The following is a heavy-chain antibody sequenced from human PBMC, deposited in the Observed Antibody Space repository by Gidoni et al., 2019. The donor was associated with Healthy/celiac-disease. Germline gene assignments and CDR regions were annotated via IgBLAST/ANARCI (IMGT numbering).Heavy chain of an antibody. CDR2: ISSSSSYT. D-gene: IGHD4-17*01. CDR3: ARGGYGGNSDDWFDP. J-gene: IGHJ5*02. V-gene: IGHV3-11*06. Sequence: QVQLVESGGGLVKPGGSLRLSCAASGFTFSDYYMSWIRQAPGKGLEWFSYISSSSSYTNYADSVKGRFTISRDNAKNSLYLQMNSLRAEDTAVYYCARGGYGGNSDDWFDPWGQGTLVTVSS. CDR1: GFTFSDYY.